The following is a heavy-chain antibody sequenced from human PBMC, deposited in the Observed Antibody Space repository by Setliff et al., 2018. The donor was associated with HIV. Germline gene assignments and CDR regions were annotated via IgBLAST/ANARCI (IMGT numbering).Heavy chain of an antibody. D-gene: IGHD6-13*01. Sequence: GGSLRLSCAASGFRFRSYWMSWVRQAPGKGLESVANIKQDGSDMHYIESVKGRFTIFRDNAKNSVFLQMNSLRAEDTGVYYCATQTGFYNSHWYDYWGQGTMVTVSS. CDR3: ATQTGFYNSHWYDY. V-gene: IGHV3-7*01. CDR1: GFRFRSYW. J-gene: IGHJ4*02. CDR2: IKQDGSDM.